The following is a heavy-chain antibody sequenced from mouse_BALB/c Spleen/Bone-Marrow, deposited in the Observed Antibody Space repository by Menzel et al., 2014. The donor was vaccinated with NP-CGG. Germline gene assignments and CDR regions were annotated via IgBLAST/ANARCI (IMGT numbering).Heavy chain of an antibody. CDR1: GFTFSTYA. CDR2: IYSGGST. Sequence: EVKLVESGGGLVKPGGSLKLSCAASGFTFSTYAMSWVRQTPEKRLEWVASIYSGGSTYYPDSVKGRFTISRDNARNILYWQIKSLRSGGTAMYYWARGYYGSWSFDVWGAGTPVPASS. V-gene: IGHV5-6-5*01. D-gene: IGHD1-2*01. CDR3: ARGYYGSWSFDV. J-gene: IGHJ1*01.